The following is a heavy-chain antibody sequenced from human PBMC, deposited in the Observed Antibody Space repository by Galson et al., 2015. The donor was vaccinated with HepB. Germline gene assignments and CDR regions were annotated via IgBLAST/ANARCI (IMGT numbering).Heavy chain of an antibody. CDR2: INPNTGGT. Sequence: SVKVSCKASGYTFTDYYVHWVRQAPGQGLEWMGRINPNTGGTNYAQKFQGRVTMTRDTSITTAYMDLSRLTSDDTAVYYCARPGWDKDDLSGDNWFDPWGQGTLVTVSS. D-gene: IGHD1-26*01. J-gene: IGHJ5*02. V-gene: IGHV1-2*02. CDR3: ARPGWDKDDLSGDNWFDP. CDR1: GYTFTDYY.